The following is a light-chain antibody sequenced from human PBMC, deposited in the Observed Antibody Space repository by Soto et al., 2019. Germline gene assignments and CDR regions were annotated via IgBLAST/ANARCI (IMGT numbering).Light chain of an antibody. CDR1: SSDVGGYNY. CDR2: DVK. Sequence: QSALTQPRSVSGSPGQSVTISCTGNSSDVGGYNYVTWYQQYPGKAPKVMIYDVKTRPSGVPDRFSGSKSGNTASLTISGLQAEDEADYYCCSYAGDYTFVFGPGTKLTVL. J-gene: IGLJ1*01. CDR3: CSYAGDYTFV. V-gene: IGLV2-11*01.